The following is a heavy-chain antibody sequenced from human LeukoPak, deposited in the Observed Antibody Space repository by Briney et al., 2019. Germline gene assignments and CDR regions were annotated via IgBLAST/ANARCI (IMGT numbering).Heavy chain of an antibody. CDR2: IYYTGNT. CDR3: VRSYYGPTQYYFDY. CDR1: GGSISSYY. D-gene: IGHD4-17*01. J-gene: IGHJ4*02. Sequence: PSETLSLTCTVSGGSISSYYWSWIRQPPGKGLEWIGYIYYTGNTNYNPSLKSRVAISVDTSKNQFSLKLTSVTAADTAVYYCVRSYYGPTQYYFDYWGQGTLVTVSS. V-gene: IGHV4-59*01.